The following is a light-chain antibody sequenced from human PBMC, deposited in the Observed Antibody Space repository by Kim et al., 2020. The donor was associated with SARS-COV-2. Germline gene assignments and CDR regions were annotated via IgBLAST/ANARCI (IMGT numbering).Light chain of an antibody. Sequence: DIQMTQSPSSLSASVGDRVTITCRASRDISNYLAWFQQKPGKAPKSLIYAASSLQSGVPSKFSGRESGTETGTDFTLTISSLQHEDFATYYCQQYNSYPPTFGQGTKVDIK. V-gene: IGKV1-16*02. CDR1: RDISNY. CDR2: AAS. CDR3: QQYNSYPPT. J-gene: IGKJ1*01.